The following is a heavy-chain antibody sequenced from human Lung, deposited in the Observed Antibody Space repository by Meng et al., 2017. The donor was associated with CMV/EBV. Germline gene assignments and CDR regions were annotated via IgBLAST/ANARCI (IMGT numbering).Heavy chain of an antibody. J-gene: IGHJ5*02. CDR2: IYPGDSDT. V-gene: IGHV5-51*01. Sequence: GEXXTISCKGSGYSFTSYWIAWVRQMPGKGLEWMGLIYPGDSDTTYSPSFQGRVTISADKSISTTYLQWSSLKTSDTAIYYCARQLDTRTWDNWFDPWGQGXLVTVSS. CDR1: GYSFTSYW. D-gene: IGHD2-2*01. CDR3: ARQLDTRTWDNWFDP.